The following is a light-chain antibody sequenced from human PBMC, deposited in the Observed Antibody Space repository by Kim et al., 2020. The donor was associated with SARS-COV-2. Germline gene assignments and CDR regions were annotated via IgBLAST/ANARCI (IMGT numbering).Light chain of an antibody. J-gene: IGLJ2*01. CDR2: NDN. V-gene: IGLV1-44*01. CDR1: SSNIRTNT. CDR3: AAWDDSLNGPV. Sequence: QSVLTQPPSASGTPGQRVTISCSGSSSNIRTNTVNWYQDLPGTAPKLLIYNDNQRPSRVPDRFSASKSGTSASLAISGLQSEDEADYYCAAWDDSLNGPVFGGGTQLTVL.